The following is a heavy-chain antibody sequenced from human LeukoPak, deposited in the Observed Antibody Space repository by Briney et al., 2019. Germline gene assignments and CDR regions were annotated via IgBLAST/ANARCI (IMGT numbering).Heavy chain of an antibody. V-gene: IGHV1-69*01. CDR2: IIPIFGTA. J-gene: IGHJ4*02. CDR1: GGTFSSYA. CDR3: ARGNRYCSSTSCRSFDY. D-gene: IGHD2-2*01. Sequence: GSSVKVSCKASGGTFSSYAISWVRQAPGQGLEWVGGIIPIFGTANYAQKFQGRVTITADESTSTAYMGLSSLRSEDTAVYYCARGNRYCSSTSCRSFDYWGQGTLVTVSS.